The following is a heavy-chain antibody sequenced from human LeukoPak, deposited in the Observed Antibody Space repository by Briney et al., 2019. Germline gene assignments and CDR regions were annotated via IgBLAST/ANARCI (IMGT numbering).Heavy chain of an antibody. Sequence: GGSLRLSCVASGFTFSRNVLHWVRQAPGKGLEWVAPISYDGNNKFHADSVKGRFTISRDNSRNTVYLQMDSLRPEDTAVYHCAKGGIPTGPYYYFYYMDVWGNGTTVTVSS. V-gene: IGHV3-30*01. CDR3: AKGGIPTGPYYYFYYMDV. CDR1: GFTFSRNV. D-gene: IGHD3/OR15-3a*01. J-gene: IGHJ6*03. CDR2: ISYDGNNK.